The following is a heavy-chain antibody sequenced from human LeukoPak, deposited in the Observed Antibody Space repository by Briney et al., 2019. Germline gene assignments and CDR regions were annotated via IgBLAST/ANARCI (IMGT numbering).Heavy chain of an antibody. CDR3: ARKSPEHQGAFDI. D-gene: IGHD1-14*01. CDR2: IGTAGDT. J-gene: IGHJ3*02. Sequence: GGSLRLSCAASGFTFSSYDMHCVRQATGKGLEWVSTIGTAGDTYYPGSVKGRFTSSRENAKNSLYLQMNSLRDGDTAVYYCARKSPEHQGAFDIWGQGTMVTVSS. V-gene: IGHV3-13*04. CDR1: GFTFSSYD.